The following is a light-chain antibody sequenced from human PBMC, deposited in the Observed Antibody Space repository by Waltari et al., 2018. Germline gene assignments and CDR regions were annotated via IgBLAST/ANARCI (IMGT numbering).Light chain of an antibody. Sequence: DIQMTQSPSSLSASVGDRVTITCRASQSISSYLKWYQQKPGKAPKLRIYAASSLQSGVPSSVSGSRSRTDFTLTISSRQPEDFATYYCQQSYSTLWTFGQGTKVEIK. CDR3: QQSYSTLWT. CDR1: QSISSY. CDR2: AAS. J-gene: IGKJ1*01. V-gene: IGKV1-39*01.